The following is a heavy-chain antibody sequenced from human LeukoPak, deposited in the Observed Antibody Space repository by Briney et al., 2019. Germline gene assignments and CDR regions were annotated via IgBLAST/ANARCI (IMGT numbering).Heavy chain of an antibody. D-gene: IGHD6-13*01. J-gene: IGHJ4*02. Sequence: GGSLRLSCAASGFTFSSNWMHWVRQAPGKGLVWVSHISPDARTITYADSVKGRFTISRDNAKNSLYLQMNSLRAEDTAVYYCARRYSSSWAIDYWGQGTLVTVSS. V-gene: IGHV3-74*01. CDR2: ISPDARTI. CDR3: ARRYSSSWAIDY. CDR1: GFTFSSNW.